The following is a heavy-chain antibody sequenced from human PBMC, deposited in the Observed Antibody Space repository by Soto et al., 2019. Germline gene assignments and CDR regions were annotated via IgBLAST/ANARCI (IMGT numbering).Heavy chain of an antibody. D-gene: IGHD5-18*01. CDR2: IYYSGST. CDR3: AREGYSYGYLYGMDV. V-gene: IGHV4-59*01. J-gene: IGHJ6*02. Sequence: PSETLSLTCTVSGGSISSYYWSWIRQPPGKGLEWIGYIYYSGSTNYNPSLKSRVTISVDTSKNQFSLKLSSVAAADTAVYYCAREGYSYGYLYGMDVWGQGTTVTV. CDR1: GGSISSYY.